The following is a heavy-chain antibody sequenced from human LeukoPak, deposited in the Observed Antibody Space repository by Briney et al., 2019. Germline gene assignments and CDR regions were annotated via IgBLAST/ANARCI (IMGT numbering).Heavy chain of an antibody. D-gene: IGHD6-13*01. CDR1: GGSFSGYY. CDR2: INHSGST. J-gene: IGHJ5*02. V-gene: IGHV4-34*01. CDR3: ARLGGAAAGGGAIFDP. Sequence: SETLSLTCAVCGGSFSGYYWSWIRQPPGKGLEWIGEINHSGSTNYNPSLKSRVTISIDTSKNQFSLKLSSVTAADTAVYYCARLGGAAAGGGAIFDPWGQGTLVTVSS.